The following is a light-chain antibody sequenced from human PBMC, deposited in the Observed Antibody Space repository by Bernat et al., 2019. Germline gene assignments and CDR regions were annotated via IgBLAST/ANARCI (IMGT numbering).Light chain of an antibody. J-gene: IGKJ2*01. CDR2: GAS. Sequence: EIVLTQSPGTLSLSPGERATLSCRASQSVSSNYLAWYQQKPGQAPRLFIYGASSRATGIPDRFSGSGSGTDFTLTISRLEPEDFAVYYCQQYGGSPYTFGQGTKLEIK. CDR3: QQYGGSPYT. V-gene: IGKV3-20*01. CDR1: QSVSSNY.